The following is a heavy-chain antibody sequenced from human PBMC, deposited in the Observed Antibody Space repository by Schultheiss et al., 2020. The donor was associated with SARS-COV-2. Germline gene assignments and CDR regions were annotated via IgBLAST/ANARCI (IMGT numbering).Heavy chain of an antibody. CDR2: INHSGST. V-gene: IGHV4-34*01. CDR3: ARGRTYYDFWRRFDP. J-gene: IGHJ5*02. Sequence: SETLSLTCAVYGGSFSGYSWSWIRQPPGKGLEWIGEINHSGSTNYNPSLKSRVTISVDTSKNQFSLKLSSVTAADTAVYYCARGRTYYDFWRRFDPWGQGTLVTVSS. CDR1: GGSFSGYS. D-gene: IGHD3-3*01.